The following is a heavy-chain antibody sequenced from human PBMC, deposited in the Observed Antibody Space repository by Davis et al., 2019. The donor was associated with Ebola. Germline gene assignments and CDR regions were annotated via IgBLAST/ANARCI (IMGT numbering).Heavy chain of an antibody. J-gene: IGHJ4*02. CDR3: ARGGCSGGSCYSPDY. D-gene: IGHD2-15*01. CDR1: GYTFTSYC. V-gene: IGHV1-18*01. CDR2: ISAYNGNT. Sequence: ASVKVSCKASGYTFTSYCISWVRQAPGQGLEWMGWISAYNGNTNYAQKLQGKVTMTTDTSTSTAYMELRSLRSDDTAVYYCARGGCSGGSCYSPDYWGQGTLVTVSS.